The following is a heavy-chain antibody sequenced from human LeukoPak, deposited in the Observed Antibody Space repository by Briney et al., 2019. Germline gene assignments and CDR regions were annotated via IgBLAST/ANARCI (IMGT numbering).Heavy chain of an antibody. CDR2: IGNAGDT. D-gene: IGHD1-1*01. Sequence: GGSLRLSCAASGFTFTNYDMHWVRQTPAAGLEWVSGIGNAGDTYYAGSVKGRFTISRENAKNSLYLQMNSLRDGDTAVYYCARNNNWSFDSWGQGTLVTVSS. CDR3: ARNNNWSFDS. V-gene: IGHV3-13*04. J-gene: IGHJ4*02. CDR1: GFTFTNYD.